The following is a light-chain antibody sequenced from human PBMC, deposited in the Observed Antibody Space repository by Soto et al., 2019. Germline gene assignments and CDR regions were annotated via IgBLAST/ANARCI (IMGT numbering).Light chain of an antibody. V-gene: IGKV3-20*01. CDR3: QQYGSPLT. CDR2: GAS. CDR1: QSVSSSY. J-gene: IGKJ1*01. Sequence: EIVLTQSPGTLSLSPGERATLSCRASQSVSSSYLAWYQQKPGQAPRLLIYGASSRATGIPDRFSGSGSGTDFTLTISRLEPEGFAVYYCQQYGSPLTFGQGTKVEIK.